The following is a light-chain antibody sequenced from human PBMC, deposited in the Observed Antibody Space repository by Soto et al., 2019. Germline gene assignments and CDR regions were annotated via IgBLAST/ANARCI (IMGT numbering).Light chain of an antibody. J-gene: IGKJ1*01. CDR2: GAS. V-gene: IGKV3-15*01. CDR1: QSVSSN. Sequence: EIVMTQSPATLSVSPGERATLSCRASQSVSSNFAWYQQKPGQAPRLLIYGASTRATGIPARFSGSWSATEFTLTISILLSEDFAVYYCQQYNNWLPWTFGQGTKVEIK. CDR3: QQYNNWLPWT.